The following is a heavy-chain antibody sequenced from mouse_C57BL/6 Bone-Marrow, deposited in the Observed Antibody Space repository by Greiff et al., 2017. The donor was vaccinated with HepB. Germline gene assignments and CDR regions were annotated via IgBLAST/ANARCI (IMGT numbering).Heavy chain of an antibody. V-gene: IGHV1-72*01. D-gene: IGHD2-3*01. CDR2: IDPNSGGT. CDR1: GYTFTSYW. J-gene: IGHJ2*01. CDR3: ARGVGWLLRNFDY. Sequence: QVQLQQSGAELVKPGASVKLSCKASGYTFTSYWMHWVKQRPGRGLEWIGRIDPNSGGTKYNEKFKSKATLTVDKPSSTAYLQLSSLTSEDSAVYYCARGVGWLLRNFDYWGQGTTLTVSS.